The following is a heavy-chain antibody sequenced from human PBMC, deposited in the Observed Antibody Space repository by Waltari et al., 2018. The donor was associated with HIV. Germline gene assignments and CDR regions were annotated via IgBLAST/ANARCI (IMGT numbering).Heavy chain of an antibody. CDR2: INPNSGGT. CDR3: ARASVAATVGDY. D-gene: IGHD2-15*01. Sequence: QVQLVQSGAEVKKPGASVKVSCKASGYTFTGYYMHWVRQAPGQGLEWMGRINPNSGGTNYAQKFQGRVTMTRDTSSSTAYMDLSRLGSDDTAVYYCARASVAATVGDYWGQGTLVTVSS. CDR1: GYTFTGYY. V-gene: IGHV1-2*06. J-gene: IGHJ4*02.